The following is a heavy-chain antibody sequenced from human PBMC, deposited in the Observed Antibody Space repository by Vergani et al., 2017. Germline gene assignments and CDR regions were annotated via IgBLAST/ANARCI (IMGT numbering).Heavy chain of an antibody. CDR2: IDPSDSYT. Sequence: EVQLVPSGAEVKTPGASLRISCKGSGYIFTSYLISWVRQMPGKGLEWMGRIDPSDSYTNYSPSFQGHVTISADKSISTAYLQWSSLKASDTAMYYCATLGGGDFYYMDVWGKGTTVTVSS. CDR1: GYIFTSYL. V-gene: IGHV5-10-1*03. J-gene: IGHJ6*03. D-gene: IGHD3-16*01. CDR3: ATLGGGDFYYMDV.